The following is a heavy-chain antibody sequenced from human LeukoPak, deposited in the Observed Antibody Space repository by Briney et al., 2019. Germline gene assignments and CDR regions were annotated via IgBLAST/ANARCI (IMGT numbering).Heavy chain of an antibody. Sequence: PSETLSLTCTVSGGSISSSSYYWGWIRQPPGKGLKWIGSIYYSGSTYYNLSLKSRVTISVDTSKNQFSLKLSSVTAADTAVYYCARLPKKYSSSWARGVDPWGQGTLVTVSS. CDR3: ARLPKKYSSSWARGVDP. CDR1: GGSISSSSYY. D-gene: IGHD6-13*01. V-gene: IGHV4-39*01. J-gene: IGHJ5*02. CDR2: IYYSGST.